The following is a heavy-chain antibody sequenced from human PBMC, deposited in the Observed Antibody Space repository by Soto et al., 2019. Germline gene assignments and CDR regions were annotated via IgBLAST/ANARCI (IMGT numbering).Heavy chain of an antibody. Sequence: QVQLQQWGAGLLKPSETLSLTCAVYGGSFSGYYWSWIRQPPGKGLEWIGESNHRGSTNYNPSLTSRITISVETSKNLFSLTLNSVTAANTAVYYCARALGYTYGHLPIDFWGQGTLLTVSS. CDR1: GGSFSGYY. D-gene: IGHD1-1*01. CDR3: ARALGYTYGHLPIDF. J-gene: IGHJ4*02. V-gene: IGHV4-34*01. CDR2: SNHRGST.